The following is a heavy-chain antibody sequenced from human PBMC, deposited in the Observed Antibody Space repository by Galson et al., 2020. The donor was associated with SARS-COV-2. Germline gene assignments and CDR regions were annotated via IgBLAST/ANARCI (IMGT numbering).Heavy chain of an antibody. D-gene: IGHD6-19*01. CDR1: GYSFNNYW. CDR2: IYPGDSYT. CDR3: ARHGASSGWYEGIDF. J-gene: IGHJ4*02. V-gene: IGHV5-51*01. Sequence: GESLKISCQGSGYSFNNYWVGWVRQVPGKGLEWMGVIYPGDSYTIYSPSFQGQVAISADKSISTAYLQWSSLKASDTAIYYCARHGASSGWYEGIDFWGQGTLVTVSS.